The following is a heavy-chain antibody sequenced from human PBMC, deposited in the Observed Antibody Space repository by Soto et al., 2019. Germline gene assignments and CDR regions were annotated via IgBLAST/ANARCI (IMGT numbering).Heavy chain of an antibody. CDR3: ARHPIYSGYVDYFDY. J-gene: IGHJ4*02. V-gene: IGHV4-59*08. Sequence: SETLSLTCTVSGGSISSYYSSWIRQPPGKGLEWIGYIYYSGSTNYNPSLKSRVTISVETSKNQFSLRLSSVTAADTAVYYCARHPIYSGYVDYFDYWGQGTLVTVSS. CDR1: GGSISSYY. D-gene: IGHD5-12*01. CDR2: IYYSGST.